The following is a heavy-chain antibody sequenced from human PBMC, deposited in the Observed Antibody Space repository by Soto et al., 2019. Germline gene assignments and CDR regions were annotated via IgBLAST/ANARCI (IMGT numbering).Heavy chain of an antibody. D-gene: IGHD2-15*01. V-gene: IGHV4-59*08. J-gene: IGHJ4*02. CDR1: GGSISSYY. CDR3: ARHSMMGGYCSGGSCYAPLDY. Sequence: PSETLPLTCTVSGGSISSYYWSWIRQPPGKGLEWIGYIYYSGSTNYNPSLKSRVTISVDTSKNQFSLKLSSVTAADTAVYYCARHSMMGGYCSGGSCYAPLDYWGQGTLVTVSS. CDR2: IYYSGST.